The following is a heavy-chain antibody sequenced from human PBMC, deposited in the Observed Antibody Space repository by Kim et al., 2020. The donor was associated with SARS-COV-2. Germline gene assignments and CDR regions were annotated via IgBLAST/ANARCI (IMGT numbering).Heavy chain of an antibody. V-gene: IGHV1-8*01. CDR2: MNPNSGNT. Sequence: ASVKVSCKASGYTFTSYDINWMRQATGQGPEWLGWMNPNSGNTGYAEKFRGRITMTREISTSTAYMELSSLTSEDTAVYYCARHRSGRNDNWFDPWGQGPLVTVSS. J-gene: IGHJ5*02. CDR3: ARHRSGRNDNWFDP. D-gene: IGHD6-19*01. CDR1: GYTFTSYD.